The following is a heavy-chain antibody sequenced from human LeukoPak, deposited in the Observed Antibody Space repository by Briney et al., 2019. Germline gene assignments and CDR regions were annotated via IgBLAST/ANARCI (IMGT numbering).Heavy chain of an antibody. CDR1: GFTFSSYG. D-gene: IGHD4-17*01. J-gene: IGHJ3*02. CDR2: IWYDGSNK. V-gene: IGHV3-33*01. Sequence: GGSLRPSCAASGFTFSSYGMHWVRQAPGKGLEWVAVIWYDGSNKYYADSVKGRFTISRDNSKNTLYLQMNSLGAEDTAVYYCARENYGDPLGYAFDIWGQGTMVTVSS. CDR3: ARENYGDPLGYAFDI.